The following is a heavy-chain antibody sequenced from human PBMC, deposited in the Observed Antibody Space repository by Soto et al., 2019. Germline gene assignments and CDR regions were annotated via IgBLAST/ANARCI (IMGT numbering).Heavy chain of an antibody. CDR1: GGIFRTYS. CDR3: ASRQGGNLDNYYTMDV. Sequence: QVQLVQSGAEVKRPGSSVKVSCKASGGIFRTYSIYWVRQAPGQGLEWMGSIIPLFGTPNYAQKFQGRVIISADESTSTAYMEVTSLRSEDTAMYFFASRQGGNLDNYYTMDVWGQGNRVTVSS. J-gene: IGHJ6*02. D-gene: IGHD4-4*01. CDR2: IIPLFGTP. V-gene: IGHV1-69*18.